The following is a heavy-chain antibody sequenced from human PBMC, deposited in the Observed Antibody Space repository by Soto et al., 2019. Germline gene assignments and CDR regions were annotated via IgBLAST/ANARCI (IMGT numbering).Heavy chain of an antibody. Sequence: QVQLQESGPGLVKPSQTLSLTCTVSGGSISSGGYYWSWIRQHPGKGLEWIGYIYYSGSTYYNPSLKSRVTISVDTSKDQFSLKLSSVTAADTAVYYCARDIPADYYGMDVWGQGTTVTVSS. J-gene: IGHJ6*02. CDR3: ARDIPADYYGMDV. CDR1: GGSISSGGYY. CDR2: IYYSGST. V-gene: IGHV4-31*03.